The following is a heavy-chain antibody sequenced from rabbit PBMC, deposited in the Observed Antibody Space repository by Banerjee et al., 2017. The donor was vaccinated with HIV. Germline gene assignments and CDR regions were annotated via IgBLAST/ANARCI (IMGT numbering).Heavy chain of an antibody. D-gene: IGHD4-1*01. CDR1: RFDFSTYS. V-gene: IGHV1S7*01. Sequence: QELVESGGGLVQPGGSLKLSCKASRFDFSTYSMSWVRQAPGKGLEWIGYIVPIFGVTYYANWVNGRFTISSHNAQNTLYLQLNSLTAADTATYFCARDMGVAAGYYFSLWGQGTLVTVS. J-gene: IGHJ4*01. CDR2: IVPIFGVT. CDR3: ARDMGVAAGYYFSL.